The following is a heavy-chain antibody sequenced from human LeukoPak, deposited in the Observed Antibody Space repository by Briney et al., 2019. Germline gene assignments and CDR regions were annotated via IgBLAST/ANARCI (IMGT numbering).Heavy chain of an antibody. CDR1: GFTFSSHV. CDR2: VSGSGGGT. J-gene: IGHJ4*02. D-gene: IGHD3-10*01. V-gene: IGHV3-23*01. CDR3: AKDRGSEEIDY. Sequence: GGSLRLSCAASGFTFSSHVMNWVRQAPGKGLEWVSTVSGSGGGTYYADSVKGRFTISRDNSKNTLYLQMNSLRAEDTAVYYCAKDRGSEEIDYWGQGTLVTVSS.